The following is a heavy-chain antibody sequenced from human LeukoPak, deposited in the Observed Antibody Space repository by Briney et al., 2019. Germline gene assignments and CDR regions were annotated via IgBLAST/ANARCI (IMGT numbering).Heavy chain of an antibody. Sequence: GGSLRLSCAASGFTFSSYWMSWVRQAPGKGLEWVSSISSSSTYIHYADSLKGRFTISRDNAKNSLYLQMNSLTAEDTAVYFCARDKATGRDVWIGYSDAFDIWGQGTMVTVSS. CDR3: ARDKATGRDVWIGYSDAFDI. J-gene: IGHJ3*02. D-gene: IGHD3-3*01. V-gene: IGHV3-21*01. CDR2: ISSSSTYI. CDR1: GFTFSSYW.